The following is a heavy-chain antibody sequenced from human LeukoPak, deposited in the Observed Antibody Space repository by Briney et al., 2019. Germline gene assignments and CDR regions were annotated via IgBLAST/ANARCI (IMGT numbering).Heavy chain of an antibody. D-gene: IGHD3-10*01. CDR2: LYYSGST. V-gene: IGHV4-59*01. CDR3: ARGKDYSVSGSLTGGYYFDY. J-gene: IGHJ4*02. Sequence: SETLSLTCTVSGASISSYYWSWIRQPPGQGLDWIAYLYYSGSTNYNPSLKSRVTMSADTSKNRFSLKLNSVTAADTAVYYCARGKDYSVSGSLTGGYYFDYWGRGTLVTVSS. CDR1: GASISSYY.